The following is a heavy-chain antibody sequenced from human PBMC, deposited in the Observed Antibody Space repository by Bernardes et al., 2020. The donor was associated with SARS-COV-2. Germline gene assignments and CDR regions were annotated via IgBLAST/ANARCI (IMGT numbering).Heavy chain of an antibody. J-gene: IGHJ5*02. CDR2: IYDNGNT. Sequence: SETLSLTCTVSGCSISSYYLGWIRQSPGKGLEWIGHIYDNGNTNYNPSLESRVTISRDTSKNQFSLKLSSVTAADTAVYFCAGWYDSSAYSWLDPWGQGTLVTVSS. CDR1: GCSISSYY. CDR3: AGWYDSSAYSWLDP. D-gene: IGHD3-22*01. V-gene: IGHV4-59*01.